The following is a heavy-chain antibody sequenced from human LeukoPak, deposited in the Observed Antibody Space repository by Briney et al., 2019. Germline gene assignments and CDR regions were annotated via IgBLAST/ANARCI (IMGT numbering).Heavy chain of an antibody. Sequence: KPGESLKISCKGSGYSFTNDWIGWVRQMPGKGLEWMGIIYPGDSDTRYSPSFQGQVTISADKSISTAYLQWTSLEASDTAMYYCARRGCNGGSCYGYWGQGTLVTVSS. CDR3: ARRGCNGGSCYGY. D-gene: IGHD2-15*01. J-gene: IGHJ4*02. CDR1: GYSFTNDW. CDR2: IYPGDSDT. V-gene: IGHV5-51*01.